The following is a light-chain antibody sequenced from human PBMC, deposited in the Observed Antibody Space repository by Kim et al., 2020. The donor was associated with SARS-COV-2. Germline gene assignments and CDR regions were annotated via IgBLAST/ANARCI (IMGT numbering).Light chain of an antibody. CDR1: SSNIGANYD. CDR3: QSYDSTVSGAV. V-gene: IGLV1-40*01. CDR2: GNT. J-gene: IGLJ3*02. Sequence: QRVTISCTGNSSNIGANYDVNWYQQVPGTAPKLLVYGNTNRPSGVPDRFSGSRSGPSASLAISGLHTEDEANYYCQSYDSTVSGAVFGGGTKLTV.